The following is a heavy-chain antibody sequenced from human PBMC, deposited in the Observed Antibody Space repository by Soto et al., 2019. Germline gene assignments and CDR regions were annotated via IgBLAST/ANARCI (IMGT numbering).Heavy chain of an antibody. D-gene: IGHD3-10*01. CDR1: GYTFTSYG. CDR2: ISAYNGNT. Sequence: ASVKVSCKASGYTFTSYGISWVRQAPGQGLEWMGWISAYNGNTNYAQKLQGRVTMTTDTSTSTAYMELRSLRSDDTAVYYCARDREGLWLGELFVDYFDYWGQGTLVTVSS. CDR3: ARDREGLWLGELFVDYFDY. J-gene: IGHJ4*02. V-gene: IGHV1-18*01.